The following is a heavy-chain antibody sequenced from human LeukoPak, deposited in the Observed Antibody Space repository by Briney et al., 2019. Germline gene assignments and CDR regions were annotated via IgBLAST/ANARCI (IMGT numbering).Heavy chain of an antibody. V-gene: IGHV1-18*01. J-gene: IGHJ4*02. CDR2: ISAYNGNT. CDR3: ARDSVGYSSGWYPFDY. Sequence: ASVTVSCTASGYTFTSYGISWMRQAPGQGLEWMGWISAYNGNTNYAQKLQGRVTMTTDTSTSTAYMELRSLRSDDTAVYYCARDSVGYSSGWYPFDYWGQGTLVTVSS. CDR1: GYTFTSYG. D-gene: IGHD6-19*01.